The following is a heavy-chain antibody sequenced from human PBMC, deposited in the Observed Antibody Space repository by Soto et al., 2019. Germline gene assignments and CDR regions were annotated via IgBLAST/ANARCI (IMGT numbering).Heavy chain of an antibody. CDR2: IYYSGST. Sequence: SETLSLTCTVSGGSITNNYWSWIRQPPGKGLEWIGYIYYSGSTNYNPSLKGRVTISLDTSRNQFSLKLSSVTAADTALYYCGRLEGLATISSYIXYWGQVALVTVSS. CDR1: GGSITNNY. CDR3: GRLEGLATISSYIXY. D-gene: IGHD6-6*01. V-gene: IGHV4-59*08. J-gene: IGHJ4*02.